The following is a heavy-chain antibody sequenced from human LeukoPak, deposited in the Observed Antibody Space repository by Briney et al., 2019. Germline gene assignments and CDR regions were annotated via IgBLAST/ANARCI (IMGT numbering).Heavy chain of an antibody. V-gene: IGHV4-61*02. D-gene: IGHD2/OR15-2a*01. CDR2: IYARGST. CDR3: AGDSHAYFDAFDI. J-gene: IGHJ3*02. Sequence: SETLSLTCTVSGGSISGNYYWSWIRPPAGKGLEWIGRIYARGSTNYNPSLKSRVTISVDTSKNQFSLKLSSVTAADTAVYFCAGDSHAYFDAFDIWGQGTMVTVSS. CDR1: GGSISGNYY.